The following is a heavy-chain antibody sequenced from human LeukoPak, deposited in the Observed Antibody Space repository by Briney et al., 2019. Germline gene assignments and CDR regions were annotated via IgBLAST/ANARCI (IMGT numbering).Heavy chain of an antibody. CDR3: ARDYNWNPPDY. CDR1: GLTFSPYW. J-gene: IGHJ4*02. D-gene: IGHD1-1*01. CDR2: LNTDGSVT. Sequence: RGSLRLSCAASGLTFSPYWVHWAGQAAGEGLGWVSPLNTDGSVTIYADSVKGRFTISRDNAKNTLYLQMNRLRVEDTTVYYCARDYNWNPPDYWGQGTLVTVSS. V-gene: IGHV3-74*01.